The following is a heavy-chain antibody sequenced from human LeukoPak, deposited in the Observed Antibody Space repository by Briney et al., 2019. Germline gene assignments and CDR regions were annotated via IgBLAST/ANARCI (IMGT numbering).Heavy chain of an antibody. Sequence: PGGSLRLSCAASGFTFSSYAMSWVRQAPGKGLEWVSAISGSGGSTYYADSVKGRFTISRDNSKNTLYLQMNSLRAEDTALYYCAINGFGSSGYYDYWGQGTLVTVSS. V-gene: IGHV3-23*01. CDR1: GFTFSSYA. CDR2: ISGSGGST. J-gene: IGHJ4*02. CDR3: AINGFGSSGYYDY. D-gene: IGHD3-22*01.